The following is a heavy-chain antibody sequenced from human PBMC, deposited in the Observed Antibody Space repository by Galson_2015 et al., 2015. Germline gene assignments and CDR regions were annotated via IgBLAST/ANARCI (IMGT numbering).Heavy chain of an antibody. CDR2: IRSKAYGGTT. Sequence: SLRLSCAASGFTFGDYAMSWFRQAPGKGLEWVGFIRSKAYGGTTEYAASEKGRFTISRDDSKSIAYLQMNSLKTEDTAVYYCTREPEDYSNPNWFDPWGQGTLVTVSS. D-gene: IGHD4-11*01. CDR1: GFTFGDYA. J-gene: IGHJ5*02. CDR3: TREPEDYSNPNWFDP. V-gene: IGHV3-49*03.